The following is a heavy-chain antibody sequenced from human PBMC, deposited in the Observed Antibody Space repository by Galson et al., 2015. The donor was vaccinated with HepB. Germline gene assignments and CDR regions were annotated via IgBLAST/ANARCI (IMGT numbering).Heavy chain of an antibody. Sequence: SLRLSCAASAFALNTYSLNWVRQAPGKGLEWVSYISSSGNIIYYADSVKGRFIISRDNAKNSLYLHMNSLRDDDTAVYYCVFLGGNALKPVDYWGQGTLVTVSS. CDR1: AFALNTYS. CDR3: VFLGGNALKPVDY. J-gene: IGHJ4*02. V-gene: IGHV3-48*02. CDR2: ISSSGNII. D-gene: IGHD4-23*01.